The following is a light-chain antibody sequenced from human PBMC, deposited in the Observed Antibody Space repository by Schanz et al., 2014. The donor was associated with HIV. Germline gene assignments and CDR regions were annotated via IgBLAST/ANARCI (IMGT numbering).Light chain of an antibody. CDR3: QQYDTWPPWT. CDR2: DAS. Sequence: EIVLTQSPATLSLSPGERATLSCRASQSVGNYLAWYQQKPGQAPRLLIYDASNRATGIPARFSGSGSGTDFTLTIRSLDPEDFAVYYCQQYDTWPPWTFGQGTKVEIK. CDR1: QSVGNY. V-gene: IGKV3-11*01. J-gene: IGKJ1*01.